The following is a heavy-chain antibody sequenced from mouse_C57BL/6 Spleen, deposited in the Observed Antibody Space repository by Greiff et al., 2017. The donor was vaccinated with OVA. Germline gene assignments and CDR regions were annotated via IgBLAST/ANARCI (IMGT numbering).Heavy chain of an antibody. V-gene: IGHV1-81*01. D-gene: IGHD1-1*01. Sequence: VQLQQSGAELARPGASVKLSCKASGYTFTSYGISWVKQRTGQGLEWIGEIYPRSGNTYYNEKFKGKATLTADKSSSTAYMELRSLTSEDSAVYFCARGLATVVATDFDYWGQGTTLTVSS. CDR3: ARGLATVVATDFDY. J-gene: IGHJ2*01. CDR2: IYPRSGNT. CDR1: GYTFTSYG.